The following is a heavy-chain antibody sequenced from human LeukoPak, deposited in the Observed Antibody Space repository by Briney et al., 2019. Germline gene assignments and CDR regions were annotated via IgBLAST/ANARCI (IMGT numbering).Heavy chain of an antibody. CDR1: GGSISSSSYY. J-gene: IGHJ5*02. D-gene: IGHD5-12*01. Sequence: SETLSLTCTVSGGSISSSSYYWGWIRQPPGKGLEWIGSIYYSGSTYYNPSLKSRVTISVDTSKNQFSLKLSSATAADTAVYYCARQNSRYVNWFDPWGQGTLVTVSS. V-gene: IGHV4-39*01. CDR3: ARQNSRYVNWFDP. CDR2: IYYSGST.